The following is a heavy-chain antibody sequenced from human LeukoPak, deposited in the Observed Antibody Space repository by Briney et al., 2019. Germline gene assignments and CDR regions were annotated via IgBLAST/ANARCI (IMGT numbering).Heavy chain of an antibody. V-gene: IGHV3-48*03. D-gene: IGHD3-22*01. CDR3: ARQFYDSSGLDY. J-gene: IGHJ4*02. Sequence: GGSLRLSCAASGFTFSSYEMNWVRQAPGKGLEWVSYISSSGSTIYYADSVKGRFTISRDNAKNSLYLQMNSLRAEDTAVCYCARQFYDSSGLDYWGQGTLVTVSS. CDR1: GFTFSSYE. CDR2: ISSSGSTI.